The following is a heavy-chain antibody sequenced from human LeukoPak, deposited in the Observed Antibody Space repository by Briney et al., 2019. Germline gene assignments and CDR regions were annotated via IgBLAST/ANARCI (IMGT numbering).Heavy chain of an antibody. CDR1: GFTFSSYN. J-gene: IGHJ5*02. Sequence: PGGSLRLSCAASGFTFSSYNMNWVRQAPGKGLEWVSYISSSSSPIYYADSVKGRFTISRDNAKNSLYLQMNSLRAEDTAVYYCARHPNTRYCSSTSCYGGPTNNNWFDPWGQGTLVTVSS. V-gene: IGHV3-48*01. CDR2: ISSSSSPI. D-gene: IGHD2-2*01. CDR3: ARHPNTRYCSSTSCYGGPTNNNWFDP.